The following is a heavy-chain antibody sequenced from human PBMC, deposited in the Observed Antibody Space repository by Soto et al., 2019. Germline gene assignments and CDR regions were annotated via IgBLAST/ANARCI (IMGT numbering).Heavy chain of an antibody. CDR3: ARNLFAAVAAASYWYFDL. V-gene: IGHV3-7*01. J-gene: IGHJ2*01. CDR1: GFTFSSYW. CDR2: IKQDGSEK. Sequence: GGSLRLSCAASGFTFSSYWMSWVRQAPGKGLEWVANIKQDGSEKYYVDSVKGRFTISRDNAKNSLYLQMNSLRAEDTAVYYCARNLFAAVAAASYWYFDLWGRGTLVTVSS. D-gene: IGHD6-13*01.